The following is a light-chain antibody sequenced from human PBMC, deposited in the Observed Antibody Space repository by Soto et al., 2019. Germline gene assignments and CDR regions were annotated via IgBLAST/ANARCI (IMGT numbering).Light chain of an antibody. Sequence: QSALTQPPSASGSPGQSVTISCTGTKNDIGVYDFVSWYQHHPGKAPRLIIYEVVQRPSGVPDRFSGSKSGTSASLAITRLQAEDEADYYCQSYDISLHNYVFGTGTKLTVL. CDR3: QSYDISLHNYV. CDR2: EVV. J-gene: IGLJ1*01. V-gene: IGLV2-8*01. CDR1: KNDIGVYDF.